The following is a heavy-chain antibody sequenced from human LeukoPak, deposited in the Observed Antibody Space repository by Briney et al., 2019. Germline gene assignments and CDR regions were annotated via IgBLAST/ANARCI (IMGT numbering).Heavy chain of an antibody. Sequence: GGSLRLSCAASGFTVSGNYMSWVRQAPGKGLQWVSVIYSGGSTYYADSVRGRFTISRDTSKNTLYLQINSLRAEDTAVYYCAELGITMIGGVWGKGTTVTISS. J-gene: IGHJ6*04. CDR2: IYSGGST. CDR3: AELGITMIGGV. D-gene: IGHD3-10*02. CDR1: GFTVSGNY. V-gene: IGHV3-53*01.